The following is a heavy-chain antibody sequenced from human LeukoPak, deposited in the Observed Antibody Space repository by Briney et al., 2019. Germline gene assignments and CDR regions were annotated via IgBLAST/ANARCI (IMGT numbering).Heavy chain of an antibody. CDR3: ARPAYTAAYDL. D-gene: IGHD3-16*01. Sequence: GGSLRLSCAASRFTFSSYWMHWVRQAPGKGLVWVSRIKTDGSRTTYADSVKGRFTISRDNAKSSLYLQMNSLRAEDTAVYYCARPAYTAAYDLWGQGTMVTVSS. CDR2: IKTDGSRT. V-gene: IGHV3-74*01. J-gene: IGHJ3*01. CDR1: RFTFSSYW.